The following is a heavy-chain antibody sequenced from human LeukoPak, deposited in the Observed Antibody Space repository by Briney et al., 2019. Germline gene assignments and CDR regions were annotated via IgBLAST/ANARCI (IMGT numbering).Heavy chain of an antibody. CDR2: INSDGSST. Sequence: GGSLRLSCAASGFTFSSYWMHWVRHAPGKGLVWVPRINSDGSSTNYADSVKGRFTISRDNAKITLHLQMNSLRAEDTAVYYCARGARGSGTASDYWGQGTLVTVSS. CDR1: GFTFSSYW. V-gene: IGHV3-74*01. D-gene: IGHD3-10*01. CDR3: ARGARGSGTASDY. J-gene: IGHJ4*02.